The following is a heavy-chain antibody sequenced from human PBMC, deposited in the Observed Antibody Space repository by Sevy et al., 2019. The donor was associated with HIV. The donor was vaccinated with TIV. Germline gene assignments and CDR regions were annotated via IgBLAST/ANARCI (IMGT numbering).Heavy chain of an antibody. D-gene: IGHD3-10*01. Sequence: SETLSLTCTVSGGSISSSSYYWGWIRQPPGKGLEWIGSIYYSGSTYYNPSLKSRVTISVDTSKNQFSLELSSVTAADTAVYYCARLGSGSYFWFDPWGQGTLVTVSS. J-gene: IGHJ5*02. V-gene: IGHV4-39*01. CDR1: GGSISSSSYY. CDR2: IYYSGST. CDR3: ARLGSGSYFWFDP.